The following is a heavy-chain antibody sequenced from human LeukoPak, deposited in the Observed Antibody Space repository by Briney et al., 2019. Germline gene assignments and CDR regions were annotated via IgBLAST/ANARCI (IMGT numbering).Heavy chain of an antibody. J-gene: IGHJ4*02. CDR3: ARDWSGSSSRFFDY. Sequence: GGSLRLSCAASGFTFSSYGMHWVRQAPGKGLEWEAVIWYDGSNKLYTDSVNGRFTISRDNSKNTLYLQLNSLRVEDTAVYYCARDWSGSSSRFFDYWGQGTLATVSS. CDR2: IWYDGSNK. D-gene: IGHD6-6*01. V-gene: IGHV3-33*01. CDR1: GFTFSSYG.